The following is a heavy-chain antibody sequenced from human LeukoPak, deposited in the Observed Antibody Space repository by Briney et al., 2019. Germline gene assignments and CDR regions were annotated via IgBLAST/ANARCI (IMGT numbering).Heavy chain of an antibody. CDR1: GFTFSDYY. Sequence: GGSLRLSCAASGFTFSDYYMSWIRQAPGKGLEWVSYISSSGSTIYYADSVKGRFTISRDNAKNSLYLQMNSLRAEDTAVYYCARDPRTGYNWFDPWGQGTLVTVSS. J-gene: IGHJ5*02. CDR3: ARDPRTGYNWFDP. V-gene: IGHV3-11*01. CDR2: ISSSGSTI. D-gene: IGHD1-14*01.